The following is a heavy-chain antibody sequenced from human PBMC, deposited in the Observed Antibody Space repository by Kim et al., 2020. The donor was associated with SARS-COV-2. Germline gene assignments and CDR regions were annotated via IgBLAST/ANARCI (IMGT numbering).Heavy chain of an antibody. Sequence: NYNPSLKSRVTISVDTSKNQFSLKLSSVTAADTAVYYCARGNDIGGYFDYWGQGTLVTVSS. J-gene: IGHJ4*02. CDR3: ARGNDIGGYFDY. V-gene: IGHV4-59*09. D-gene: IGHD1-1*01.